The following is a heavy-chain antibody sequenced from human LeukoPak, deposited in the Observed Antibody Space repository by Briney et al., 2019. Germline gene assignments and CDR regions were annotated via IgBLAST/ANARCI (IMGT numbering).Heavy chain of an antibody. CDR1: GYIFTSYG. CDR3: ARLPAGRFGELMVPLDY. CDR2: ISAYNGNT. Sequence: ASVKVSCKASGYIFTSYGISWVRQAPGQGLEWMGWISAYNGNTNYAQKLQGRVTMTTDTSTSTAYMELRSLRSDDTAVYYCARLPAGRFGELMVPLDYWGQGTLVTVSS. J-gene: IGHJ4*02. D-gene: IGHD3-10*01. V-gene: IGHV1-18*01.